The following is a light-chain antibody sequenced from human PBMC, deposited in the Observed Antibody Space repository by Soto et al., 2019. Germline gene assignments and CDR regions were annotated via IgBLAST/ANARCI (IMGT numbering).Light chain of an antibody. V-gene: IGLV2-11*01. J-gene: IGLJ1*01. CDR3: CSYAGSYSYV. CDR2: DVS. Sequence: QSVLTQPRSVSGSPGQSVTISCTGTSSDVGGYNYVSWYQEQPGKAPKLMIYDVSKRPSGVPDRFSGSKSSNTASLTISGLQAEDEADYYCCSYAGSYSYVFGTGTKLTVL. CDR1: SSDVGGYNY.